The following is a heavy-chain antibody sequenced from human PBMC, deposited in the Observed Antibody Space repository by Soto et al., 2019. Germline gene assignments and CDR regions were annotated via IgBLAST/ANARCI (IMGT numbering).Heavy chain of an antibody. V-gene: IGHV3-74*01. CDR1: GFTFTNYW. CDR2: INGDGSNA. Sequence: EVQVVESGGTLVQPEGSLRLSCAAAGFTFTNYWMHWVRQAPGKGLVWVSRINGDGSNAFYADSVKGRFTISRDNAKNTVYLQRNRLRAEDTAIYYCARGIQYRYGMDVWGQGTTVTVSS. D-gene: IGHD4-4*01. J-gene: IGHJ6*02. CDR3: ARGIQYRYGMDV.